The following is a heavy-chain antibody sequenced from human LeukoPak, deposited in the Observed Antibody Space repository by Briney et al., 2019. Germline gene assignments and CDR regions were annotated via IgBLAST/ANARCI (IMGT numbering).Heavy chain of an antibody. V-gene: IGHV1-18*01. D-gene: IGHD2-15*01. CDR3: ARARYSSGGSCFYYFDY. CDR2: ISAYNGNT. Sequence: ASVKVSCKASGYTFTSYGISWVRQAPGQGLEWMGWISAYNGNTNYAQKLQGRVTMTTDTSTSTAYMELRSLRSDDTAVYYCARARYSSGGSCFYYFDYWGQGTLVTVSS. CDR1: GYTFTSYG. J-gene: IGHJ4*02.